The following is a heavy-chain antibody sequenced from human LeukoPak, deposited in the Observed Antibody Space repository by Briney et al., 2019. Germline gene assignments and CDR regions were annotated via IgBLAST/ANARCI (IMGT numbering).Heavy chain of an antibody. J-gene: IGHJ6*02. CDR3: ALYCRLSSNCGYYGMDV. CDR2: VSFSGST. V-gene: IGHV4-59*08. Sequence: PSETLSLTCIVSGGSINNYYWTWIRQPPGKGLEWIGEVSFSGSTKYNPSLTSRVTISADTSKNQFSLNLSSVTAADTALYYCALYCRLSSNCGYYGMDVWGQGTTVTVSS. CDR1: GGSINNYY. D-gene: IGHD2-15*01.